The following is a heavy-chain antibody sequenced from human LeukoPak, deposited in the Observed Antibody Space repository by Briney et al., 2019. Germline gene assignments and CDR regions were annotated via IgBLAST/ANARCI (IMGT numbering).Heavy chain of an antibody. J-gene: IGHJ4*02. CDR2: ISSSSSYI. D-gene: IGHD2-2*01. V-gene: IGHV3-21*01. CDR3: ASWEVGYCSSTSCST. CDR1: EFTFSSYS. Sequence: PGGSLRLSCAASEFTFSSYSMNLVRQAPGKGLEWVSSISSSSSYIYYADSVKGRFTISRDNAKNSLYLQMNSLRAEDTAVYYCASWEVGYCSSTSCSTWGQGTLVTVSS.